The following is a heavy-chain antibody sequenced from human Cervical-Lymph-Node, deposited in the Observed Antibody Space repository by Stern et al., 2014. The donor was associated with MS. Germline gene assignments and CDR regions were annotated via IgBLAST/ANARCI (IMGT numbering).Heavy chain of an antibody. V-gene: IGHV3-7*01. CDR2: RNPGVIAI. CDR1: GFTFSYYW. CDR3: ARVAITDNGMDV. Sequence: EVQLVESGGGLVQPGGSLRLSCAASGFTFSYYWMTWIRQAPGKGLELGAYRNPGVIAISNVYAVKVRFTISRDDTKNSLYLEMNSLRVEDTAMYYCARVAITDNGMDVWVQGTTVTVSS. J-gene: IGHJ6*02.